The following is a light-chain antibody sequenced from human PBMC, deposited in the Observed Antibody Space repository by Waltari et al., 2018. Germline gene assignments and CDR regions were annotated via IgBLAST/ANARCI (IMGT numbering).Light chain of an antibody. CDR1: SSDIGDYI. Sequence: QSALTQPASVSGSPGQSITISCTGTSSDIGDYIVSWYQQHPGKAPKLTLCEVGSRPPGVSNRVSGSKPGNTASLTISGLQAEDEADYYCLSYTTSSILGVFGGGTKLTVL. CDR2: EVG. CDR3: LSYTTSSILGV. J-gene: IGLJ3*02. V-gene: IGLV2-14*01.